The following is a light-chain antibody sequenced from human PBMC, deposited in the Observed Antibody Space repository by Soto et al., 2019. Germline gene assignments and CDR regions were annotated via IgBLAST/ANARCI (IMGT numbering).Light chain of an antibody. J-gene: IGLJ2*01. CDR1: DNGSKP. CDR2: DNS. V-gene: IGLV3-21*02. Sequence: SYELTQPPSVSVAPGQTARITCGGSDNGSKPVHWYQQKPGQAPVLVVFDNSDRASGIPERLSGSNAGNTATLTISRVEAGDEADYYCQVRDSSSDRLVVFGGGTKVTVL. CDR3: QVRDSSSDRLVV.